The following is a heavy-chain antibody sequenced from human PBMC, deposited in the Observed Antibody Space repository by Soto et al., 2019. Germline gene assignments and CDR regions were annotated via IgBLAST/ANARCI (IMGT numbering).Heavy chain of an antibody. Sequence: SETLSLTCAVSGGSISSGGYSWSWTRQPPGKGLEWIGYIYHSGSTYYNPSLKSRVTISVDRSRNQFSLKLSSVTAADTAVYYCARAIAAAGTRAFDIWGQGTMVTVSS. J-gene: IGHJ3*02. CDR3: ARAIAAAGTRAFDI. CDR1: GGSISSGGYS. D-gene: IGHD6-13*01. CDR2: IYHSGST. V-gene: IGHV4-30-2*01.